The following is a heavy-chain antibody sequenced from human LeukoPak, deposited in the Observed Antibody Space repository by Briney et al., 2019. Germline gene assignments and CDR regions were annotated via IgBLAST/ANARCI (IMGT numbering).Heavy chain of an antibody. J-gene: IGHJ4*02. Sequence: SETLSLTCTVSGGSISSYYWSWIRQPAGKGLEWIGRIYTSGSTNYNPSLKSRVTMSVDTSKNQFSLKLSSVTAADTAVYYCARGPIVGATRYFDYWGQGTLVTVSS. V-gene: IGHV4-4*07. CDR1: GGSISSYY. CDR3: ARGPIVGATRYFDY. D-gene: IGHD1-26*01. CDR2: IYTSGST.